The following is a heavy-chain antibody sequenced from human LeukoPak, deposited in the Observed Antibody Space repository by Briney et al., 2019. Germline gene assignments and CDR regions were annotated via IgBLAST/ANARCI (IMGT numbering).Heavy chain of an antibody. V-gene: IGHV1-18*01. CDR3: ARLPVTLGDRDFWSGSSWFDP. CDR2: ISAYNGNT. J-gene: IGHJ5*02. CDR1: GYTFTSYG. D-gene: IGHD3-3*01. Sequence: ASVKVSCKASGYTFTSYGISWVRQAPGQGLEWMGWISAYNGNTNYAQKLQGRVTMTTDTSTSTAYMELRSLRSDDTAVYYCARLPVTLGDRDFWSGSSWFDPWGQGTLVTVSS.